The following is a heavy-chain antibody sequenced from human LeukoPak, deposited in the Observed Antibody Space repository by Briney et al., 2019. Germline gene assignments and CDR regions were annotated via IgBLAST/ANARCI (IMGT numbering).Heavy chain of an antibody. CDR2: ISAYNGNT. CDR3: ARVEKGYSSSWTDGYYYYYYMDV. CDR1: GYTFTSYG. V-gene: IGHV1-18*01. J-gene: IGHJ6*03. Sequence: GASVKVSCKASGYTFTSYGISWVRQAPGQGLEWMGWISAYNGNTNYAQKLQGRVTMTTDTSTSTAYMELRSLRSDDTAVYYCARVEKGYSSSWTDGYYYYYYMDVWGKGTTVTISS. D-gene: IGHD6-13*01.